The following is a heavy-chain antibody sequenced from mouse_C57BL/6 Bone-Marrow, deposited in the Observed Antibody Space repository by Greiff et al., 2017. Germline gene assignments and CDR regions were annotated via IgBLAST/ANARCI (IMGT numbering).Heavy chain of an antibody. J-gene: IGHJ2*01. V-gene: IGHV1-26*01. Sequence: EVQLQQSGPELVKPGASVKISCKASGYTFTDYYMNWVKQSHGKSLEWIGDINPNNGGTSYNQKFKGKATLTVDKSSSTAYMELRSLTSEDSAVYYCARRTGKGGDYWGQGTTLTVSS. CDR1: GYTFTDYY. CDR2: INPNNGGT. D-gene: IGHD4-1*01. CDR3: ARRTGKGGDY.